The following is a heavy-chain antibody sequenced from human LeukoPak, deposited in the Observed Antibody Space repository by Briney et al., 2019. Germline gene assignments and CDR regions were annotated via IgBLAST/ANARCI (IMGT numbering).Heavy chain of an antibody. D-gene: IGHD6-19*01. J-gene: IGHJ4*02. CDR2: ISAHNGNT. CDR3: SRDCSSDWCIFDF. V-gene: IGHV1-18*04. CDR1: GYNFTTYG. Sequence: ASVKVSCKASGYNFTTYGITWVRQAPGQGLEWIGWISAHNGNTNYAQNLQGRATMTTDTTTTTAYMELRSLRSDDTAVYYCSRDCSSDWCIFDFWGQGTLVTVSS.